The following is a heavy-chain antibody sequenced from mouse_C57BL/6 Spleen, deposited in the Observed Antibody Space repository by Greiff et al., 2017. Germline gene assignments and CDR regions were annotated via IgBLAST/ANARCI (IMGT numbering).Heavy chain of an antibody. D-gene: IGHD3-3*01. CDR2: ISYDGSN. J-gene: IGHJ3*01. CDR1: GYSITSGYY. V-gene: IGHV3-6*01. Sequence: DVQLQESGPGLVKPSQSLSLTCSVTGYSITSGYYWNWIRQFPGNKLEWMGYISYDGSNNYNPSLKNRISITRDTSKNQFFLKLNSVTTEDTATYYCARGGDVRTWFAYWGQGTLVTVSA. CDR3: ARGGDVRTWFAY.